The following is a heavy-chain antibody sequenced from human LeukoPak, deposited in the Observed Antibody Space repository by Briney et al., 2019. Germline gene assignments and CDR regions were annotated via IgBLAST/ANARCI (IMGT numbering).Heavy chain of an antibody. J-gene: IGHJ3*02. V-gene: IGHV3-74*01. Sequence: GGSLRLSCAASGFTFSSYWMHWVRQAPGKGLVWVSRINSDGSSTSYADSVKGRFTISRDNAKNTLYLQMNSLRAEDTAVYYCARDGDEYSYGYGDAFDIWGQGTMVTVSS. CDR2: INSDGSST. CDR1: GFTFSSYW. CDR3: ARDGDEYSYGYGDAFDI. D-gene: IGHD5-18*01.